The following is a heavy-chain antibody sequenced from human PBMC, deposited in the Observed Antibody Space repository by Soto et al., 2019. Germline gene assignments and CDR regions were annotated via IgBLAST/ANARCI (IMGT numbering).Heavy chain of an antibody. D-gene: IGHD3-16*01. Sequence: GGSLRLSCAASEFTVRTKYMSWVRQAPGKGLEWVSVIYSGGSTFYADSVRGRFTISRDNSKNTVNLQMNSLRAEDTAVYYCARDPWAADYWGQGTLVTVSS. V-gene: IGHV3-66*01. CDR2: IYSGGST. CDR3: ARDPWAADY. J-gene: IGHJ4*02. CDR1: EFTVRTKY.